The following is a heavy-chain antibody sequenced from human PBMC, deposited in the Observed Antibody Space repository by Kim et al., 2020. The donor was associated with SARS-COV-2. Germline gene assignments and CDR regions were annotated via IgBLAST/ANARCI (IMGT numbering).Heavy chain of an antibody. D-gene: IGHD1-7*01. Sequence: ASVKVSCKASGYTFTSYAMHWVRQAPGQRLEWMGWINAGNGNTKYSQKFQGRVTITRDTSASTAYMELSSLRSEDTAVYYCARGRLLPTGTREDFDYWGQGTLVTVSS. CDR1: GYTFTSYA. J-gene: IGHJ4*02. CDR3: ARGRLLPTGTREDFDY. V-gene: IGHV1-3*01. CDR2: INAGNGNT.